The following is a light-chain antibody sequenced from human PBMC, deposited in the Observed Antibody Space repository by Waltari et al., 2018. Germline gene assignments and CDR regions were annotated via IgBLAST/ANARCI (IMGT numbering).Light chain of an antibody. CDR3: AVWDDTLSGHVV. J-gene: IGLJ2*01. CDR2: KNT. CDR1: SSNIGGNF. V-gene: IGLV1-47*01. Sequence: QSVLIQPPSASGTPGQTVPISCSGSSSNIGGNFVHLSQHLPGAAPKPLIYKNTQRPSGVPDRFSGSKSGTSASLAISGLRTEDEADYYCAVWDDTLSGHVVFGGGTKVTVL.